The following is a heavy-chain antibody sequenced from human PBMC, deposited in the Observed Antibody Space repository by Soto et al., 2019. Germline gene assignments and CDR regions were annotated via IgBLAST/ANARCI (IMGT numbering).Heavy chain of an antibody. Sequence: SETLSLTCTVSGGSISSYYWSWIRQPPGRGLEWIGYIYYSGSTNYNPSLKSRVTISVDTSKNQFSLKLSSVTAADTAVYYCARSGDDSSGYEVDYWGQGTLVTVSS. D-gene: IGHD3-22*01. CDR1: GGSISSYY. CDR2: IYYSGST. J-gene: IGHJ4*02. CDR3: ARSGDDSSGYEVDY. V-gene: IGHV4-59*01.